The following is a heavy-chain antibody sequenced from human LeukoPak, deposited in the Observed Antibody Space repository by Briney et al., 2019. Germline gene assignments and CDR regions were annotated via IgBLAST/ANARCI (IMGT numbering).Heavy chain of an antibody. Sequence: PGGSLRLSCAASGFTFSSYSMNWVRQAPGKGLEWVSSISSSSSYIYYADSVKGRFTISRDNAKNSLYLQMNSLRAEHTAVYYCARRGGYCSSTSCYRVRTPWFDPWGQGTLVTVSS. J-gene: IGHJ5*02. CDR1: GFTFSSYS. V-gene: IGHV3-21*01. D-gene: IGHD2-2*01. CDR2: ISSSSSYI. CDR3: ARRGGYCSSTSCYRVRTPWFDP.